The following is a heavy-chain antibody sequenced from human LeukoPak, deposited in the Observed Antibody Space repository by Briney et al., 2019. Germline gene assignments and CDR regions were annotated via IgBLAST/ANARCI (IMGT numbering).Heavy chain of an antibody. V-gene: IGHV1-2*02. CDR2: INPNSGVT. Sequence: ASVKVSCKASGYTFTDYYIHWVRQAPGQGLEWMGWINPNSGVTNYAQKFQGRVTMTRDTPITTAYMELSRLRSDDTAVYYCARAGGDHPFDPWGQGALVTVSS. J-gene: IGHJ5*02. D-gene: IGHD4-17*01. CDR1: GYTFTDYY. CDR3: ARAGGDHPFDP.